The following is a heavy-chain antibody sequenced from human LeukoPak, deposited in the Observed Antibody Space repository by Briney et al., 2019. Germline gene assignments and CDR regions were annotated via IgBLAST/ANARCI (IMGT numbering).Heavy chain of an antibody. Sequence: SETLSLTCTVSGGSISTYYWSWIRQPRGKGLEWIGYIDYSGSTNYNPSLKSRVTISIDTSKKQFSLKLSSVTAADTAVYYCARGSGGDSSYWGQGSLVTVSS. CDR3: ARGSGGDSSY. V-gene: IGHV4-59*01. CDR2: IDYSGST. J-gene: IGHJ4*02. CDR1: GGSISTYY. D-gene: IGHD2-21*02.